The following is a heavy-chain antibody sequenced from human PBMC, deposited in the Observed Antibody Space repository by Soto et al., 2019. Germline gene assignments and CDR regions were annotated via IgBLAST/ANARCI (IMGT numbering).Heavy chain of an antibody. CDR3: ARANYYGSPGDFDY. Sequence: EVRLVESGGGLVQPGGSLRLSCAASGFTFSSYSMNWVRQAPGKGLEWVSYISSSSSTIYYADSVKGRFTISRAHAKTSLYLQMTSLRAEDTAVYYCARANYYGSPGDFDYWGQGTLVTVSS. CDR1: GFTFSSYS. CDR2: ISSSSSTI. J-gene: IGHJ4*02. D-gene: IGHD3-10*01. V-gene: IGHV3-48*01.